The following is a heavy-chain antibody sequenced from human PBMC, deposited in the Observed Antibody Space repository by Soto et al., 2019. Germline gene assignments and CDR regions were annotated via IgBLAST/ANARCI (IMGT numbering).Heavy chain of an antibody. CDR1: GFTFSSYS. J-gene: IGHJ4*02. D-gene: IGHD6-13*01. CDR2: ISSSSGYI. V-gene: IGHV3-21*01. Sequence: KTGGSLRLSCAASGFTFSSYSMNWVRQAPGKGLEWVSSISSSSGYIYYADSLKGRFTISRDNAKNSLYLQMNSLRAEDTAIYYCARASFGAAAGTKVDYWGQGTLVTVSS. CDR3: ARASFGAAAGTKVDY.